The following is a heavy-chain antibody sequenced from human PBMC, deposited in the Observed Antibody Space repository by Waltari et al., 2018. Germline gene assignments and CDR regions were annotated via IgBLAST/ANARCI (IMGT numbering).Heavy chain of an antibody. V-gene: IGHV3-30*04. Sequence: QMQLVESGGGVVQPGGSLRPSCAAAGFTSCGYNVYWVRQAPGKGLEWVTLISNDGSSIHYADSVKARFFISRDNSKNALYLQLNSLRTDDTAVYYCARGDYGMDVWGQGTTVTVSS. CDR3: ARGDYGMDV. CDR1: GFTSCGYN. J-gene: IGHJ6*02. CDR2: ISNDGSSI.